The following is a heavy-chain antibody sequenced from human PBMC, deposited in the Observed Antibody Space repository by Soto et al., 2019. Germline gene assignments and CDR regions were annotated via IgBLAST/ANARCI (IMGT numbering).Heavy chain of an antibody. CDR3: AGASPRARYYYYGMDV. CDR1: GYTFTGYY. CDR2: INPNSGGT. Sequence: ASVKVSCKASGYTFTGYYMHWVRQAPGQGLEWMGWINPNSGGTNYAQKFQGRVTMTRDTSISTAYMELSRLRSDDTAVYYCAGASPRARYYYYGMDVWGQGTTVTVSS. J-gene: IGHJ6*02. V-gene: IGHV1-2*02. D-gene: IGHD3-10*01.